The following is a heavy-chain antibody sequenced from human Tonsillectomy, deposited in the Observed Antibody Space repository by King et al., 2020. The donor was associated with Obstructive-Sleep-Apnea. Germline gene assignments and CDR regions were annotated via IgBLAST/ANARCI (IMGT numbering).Heavy chain of an antibody. D-gene: IGHD6-19*01. CDR3: ARDPSFSIAVAGGTDY. CDR1: GGAISSSNW. CDR2: IYHIGST. Sequence: QLQESGPGLVKPSGTLSLTCAVSGGAISSSNWGSWVRQPPGKGLDGIWGIYHIGSTTYNPSLKSRVTISVDKSKNQFSLKLSSVTAADTAVYYCARDPSFSIAVAGGTDYWGQGTLVTVSS. J-gene: IGHJ4*02. V-gene: IGHV4-4*02.